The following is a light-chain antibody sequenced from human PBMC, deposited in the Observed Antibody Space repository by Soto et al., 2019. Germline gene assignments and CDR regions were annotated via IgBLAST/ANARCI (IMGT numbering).Light chain of an antibody. CDR1: QSVSSNY. CDR3: QQRANWPLT. J-gene: IGKJ4*01. V-gene: IGKV3-11*01. CDR2: DTS. Sequence: ENVLTQSPGTLSLSPGERATLSFRASQSVSSNYLAWYQQKPGQAPRLLIYDTSNRATGIPARFSGSGSGTDFTLIISSLEPEDFAVYYCQQRANWPLTFGGGTNVDI.